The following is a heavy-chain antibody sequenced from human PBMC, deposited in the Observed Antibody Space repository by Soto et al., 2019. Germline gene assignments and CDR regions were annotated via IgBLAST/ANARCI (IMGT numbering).Heavy chain of an antibody. D-gene: IGHD3-10*01. CDR2: ITWDGGRT. V-gene: IGHV3-43*01. Sequence: GGSLRLSCAASGFTFDDHTMHWVRQAPGKGLEWVSLITWDGGRTYYADSVKGRFTISRDNSKNSLYLQMSSLRTEDTALYYCAKAPPRSQGMDYWGQGTLVTVSS. CDR3: AKAPPRSQGMDY. J-gene: IGHJ4*02. CDR1: GFTFDDHT.